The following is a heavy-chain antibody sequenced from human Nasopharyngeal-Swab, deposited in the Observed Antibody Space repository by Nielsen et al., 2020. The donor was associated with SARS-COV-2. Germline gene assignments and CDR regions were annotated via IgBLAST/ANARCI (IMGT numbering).Heavy chain of an antibody. CDR3: ASGARRGRVPFDY. J-gene: IGHJ4*02. D-gene: IGHD3-16*01. CDR2: INYSGTT. Sequence: SETLSLTCAVYGGSFRGYYWSGIRQSPGKGLEWMGQINYSGTTNYNPSLKRRVALSVYTSKNQLSLKLNSLTAADPAVYYCASGARRGRVPFDYWGQGTQVTVSS. V-gene: IGHV4-34*01. CDR1: GGSFRGYY.